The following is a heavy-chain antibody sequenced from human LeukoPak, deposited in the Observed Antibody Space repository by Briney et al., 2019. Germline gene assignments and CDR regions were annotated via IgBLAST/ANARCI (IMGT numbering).Heavy chain of an antibody. CDR3: ARARPTEVFDY. V-gene: IGHV3-48*01. CDR2: ISSSSSTI. Sequence: PGESLRLSCAASGFTFSTYSMTWVRQAPGQGPEWVSYISSSSSTIYYADSVKGRFTISRDNAKSSLFLQMNSLRAEDTAVYYCARARPTEVFDYWGQGTLVTVSS. D-gene: IGHD4-23*01. CDR1: GFTFSTYS. J-gene: IGHJ4*02.